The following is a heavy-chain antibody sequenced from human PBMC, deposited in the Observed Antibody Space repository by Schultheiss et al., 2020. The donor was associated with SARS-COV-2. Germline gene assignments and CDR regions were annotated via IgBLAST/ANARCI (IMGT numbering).Heavy chain of an antibody. D-gene: IGHD6-19*01. J-gene: IGHJ4*02. Sequence: SQTLSLTCTVSGGSISSSSYYWSWIRQPAGKGLEWIGYIYYSGSTNYNPSLKSRVTMSVDTSKNQFSLKLSSVTAADTAVYYCARDLAVAATDYWGQGTLVTVSS. V-gene: IGHV4-61*10. CDR1: GGSISSSSYY. CDR3: ARDLAVAATDY. CDR2: IYYSGST.